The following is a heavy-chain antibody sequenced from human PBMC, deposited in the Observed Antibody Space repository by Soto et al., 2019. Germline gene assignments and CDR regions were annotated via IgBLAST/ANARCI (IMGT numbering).Heavy chain of an antibody. CDR2: IYHSGST. CDR3: ARDRNDYVWGP. D-gene: IGHD3-16*01. J-gene: IGHJ5*02. CDR1: GDSINDYY. Sequence: QVQLQESGPGLVKPSETLSLTCTVSGDSINDYYWSWIRQPPGKGLEWIGYIYHSGSTNYNPSLKSRGTIAVVTSKSQFSQNLSSVTAADPAVYFCARDRNDYVWGPWGQGTLVTVTS. V-gene: IGHV4-59*01.